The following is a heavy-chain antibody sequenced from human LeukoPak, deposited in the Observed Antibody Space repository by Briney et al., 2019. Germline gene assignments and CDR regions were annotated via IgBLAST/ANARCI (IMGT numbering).Heavy chain of an antibody. CDR1: GFTLSNYA. Sequence: GGSLRLSCSASGFTLSNYAMHWIRQAPGKGLEYISAITTNGATYYTDSVKGRFTISRDNTKNTLDLQMSSLRAEDTAVYYCAKCYSGFGGVNDYWGQGTVVTVSS. CDR3: AKCYSGFGGVNDY. V-gene: IGHV3-64D*06. J-gene: IGHJ4*02. CDR2: ITTNGAT. D-gene: IGHD3-16*01.